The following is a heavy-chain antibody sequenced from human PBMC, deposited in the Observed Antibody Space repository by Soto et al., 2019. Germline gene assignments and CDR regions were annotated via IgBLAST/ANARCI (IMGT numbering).Heavy chain of an antibody. V-gene: IGHV3-30*18. Sequence: PVGSLRLSCAASGFTFSSYGMHWVRQAPGKGLEWVAVISYDGSNKYYADSVKGRFTISRDNSKNTLYLQMNSLRAEDTAVYYCAKDESYYDSSGYYSNWFDPWGQGTLVTVSS. CDR2: ISYDGSNK. CDR1: GFTFSSYG. CDR3: AKDESYYDSSGYYSNWFDP. J-gene: IGHJ5*02. D-gene: IGHD3-22*01.